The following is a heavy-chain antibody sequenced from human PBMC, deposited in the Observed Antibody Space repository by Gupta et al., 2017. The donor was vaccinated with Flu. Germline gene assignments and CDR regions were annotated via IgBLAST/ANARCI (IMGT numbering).Heavy chain of an antibody. CDR3: ARNGSDYDSTGYLDY. J-gene: IGHJ4*02. V-gene: IGHV3-21*01. D-gene: IGHD3-22*01. Sequence: YTMDWVRQAQGKGLEWGSSISSSSSYISYTDAGKGRFTMYRDNAKNALYLHMSNLRAEDEAIYYCARNGSDYDSTGYLDYWGQGTLVTVSS. CDR2: ISSSSSYI. CDR1: YT.